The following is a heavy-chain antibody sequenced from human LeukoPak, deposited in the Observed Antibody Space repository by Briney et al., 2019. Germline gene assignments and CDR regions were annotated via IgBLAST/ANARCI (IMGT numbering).Heavy chain of an antibody. Sequence: GGSLRLSRAASGYTPGINSTNWVTDAPGKGLECRSKITSQNTPTYYEESVKGRFTNSRDNAKNSLYLQMNSLRAEETGVYYCARLREIFGDVIENWDWFDSWGQGTLVTVSS. CDR1: GYTPGINS. CDR2: ITSQNTPT. V-gene: IGHV3-48*01. D-gene: IGHD3-3*01. J-gene: IGHJ5*01. CDR3: ARLREIFGDVIENWDWFDS.